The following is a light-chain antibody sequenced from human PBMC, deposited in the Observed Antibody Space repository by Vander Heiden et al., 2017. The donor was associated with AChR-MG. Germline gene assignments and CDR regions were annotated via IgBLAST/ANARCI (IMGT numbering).Light chain of an antibody. CDR1: QSLLHSNGYNY. CDR2: LGS. Sequence: DIVMSQCPLSLPVTPGEPASISCRSSQSLLHSNGYNYLDWYLQKPGQSPQLLIYLGSNRASGVPDRFSGSGSGTDFTLKISRVEAEDVGVYYCRQALQTPRTFGQRTKVEIK. V-gene: IGKV2-28*01. CDR3: RQALQTPRT. J-gene: IGKJ2*02.